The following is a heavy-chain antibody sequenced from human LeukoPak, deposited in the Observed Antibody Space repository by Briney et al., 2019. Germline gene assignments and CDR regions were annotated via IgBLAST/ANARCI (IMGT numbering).Heavy chain of an antibody. CDR3: ARRLGRKFGERFYYYHYMDV. Sequence: SETLSLTCTVSGGSISTYFWSWIRQPPGKGLEWIGYIYYSGSTNYNPSLKSRVTISVDTSKNQFSLKLSSVTAADTAVYYCARRLGRKFGERFYYYHYMDVWGKGTTVTISS. V-gene: IGHV4-59*12. J-gene: IGHJ6*03. CDR2: IYYSGST. D-gene: IGHD3-10*01. CDR1: GGSISTYF.